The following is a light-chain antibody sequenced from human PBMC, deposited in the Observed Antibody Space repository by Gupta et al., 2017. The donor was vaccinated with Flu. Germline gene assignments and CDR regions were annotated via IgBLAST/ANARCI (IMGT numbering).Light chain of an antibody. CDR2: AVS. J-gene: IGLJ2*01. CDR3: SSYTSGSAIIVV. V-gene: IGLV2-14*01. CDR1: SSDVGAYSY. Sequence: QSALTQPASVSGSPGQSITISCTETSSDVGAYSYVSWYQQRPGKAPKLMIYAVSNRPSGVSNRFSGSKSGNTAYLTISGLQAEDEADYYCSSYTSGSAIIVVFGGGTKLTVL.